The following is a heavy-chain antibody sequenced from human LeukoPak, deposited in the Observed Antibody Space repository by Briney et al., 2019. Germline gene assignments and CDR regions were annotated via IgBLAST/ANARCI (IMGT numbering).Heavy chain of an antibody. CDR3: ARGGAFDI. Sequence: GGSLRLSCAASGLTFSNYWMDWVRQAPGKGLEWVSIIYSGGTTYYVDSVKGRFTISRDNSKNTLYLQMNSLRAEDTAVYYCARGGAFDIWGQGTKVTVSS. CDR2: IYSGGTT. CDR1: GLTFSNYW. J-gene: IGHJ3*02. V-gene: IGHV3-53*01.